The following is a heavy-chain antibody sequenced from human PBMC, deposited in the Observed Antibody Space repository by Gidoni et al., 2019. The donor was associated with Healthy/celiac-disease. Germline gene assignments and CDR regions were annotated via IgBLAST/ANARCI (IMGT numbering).Heavy chain of an antibody. Sequence: EVQLAEPGGGVVKPGGSFRLSCAASALTFSNDCTSWVRQAPGKGLEGVGRSKSRTDGGTTDYAAPVKGRFTISRDDSKNTLYLQMNSLKTEDTAVYYCTTDWGVLLWFGESYRGYWGQGTLVTVSS. CDR2: SKSRTDGGTT. V-gene: IGHV3-15*01. J-gene: IGHJ4*02. CDR1: ALTFSNDC. D-gene: IGHD3-10*01. CDR3: TTDWGVLLWFGESYRGY.